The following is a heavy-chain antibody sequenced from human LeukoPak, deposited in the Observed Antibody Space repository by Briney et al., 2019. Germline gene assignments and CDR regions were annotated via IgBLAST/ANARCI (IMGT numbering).Heavy chain of an antibody. CDR1: GFTFDNSA. J-gene: IGHJ5*02. D-gene: IGHD6-13*01. V-gene: IGHV3-23*01. CDR2: ISGSGGST. CDR3: AKVGDSSRTPSGNWFDP. Sequence: GRSLRLSCAASGFTFDNSAMHWVRQAPGKGLEWVSAISGSGGSTYYADSVKGRFTISRDNSKNTLYLQMNSLRAEDTAVYYCAKVGDSSRTPSGNWFDPWGQGTLVTVSS.